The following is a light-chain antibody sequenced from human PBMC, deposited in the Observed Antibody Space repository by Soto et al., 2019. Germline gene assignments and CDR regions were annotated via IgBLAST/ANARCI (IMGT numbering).Light chain of an antibody. CDR3: SAYTSTITVA. V-gene: IGLV2-14*01. CDR2: DVT. Sequence: QSVLTQPASVSGSPGQSITVSCTRTSSDVGDYSSVSWYQQHPGKAPKLIISDVTNRPSGVSNGFSGSKSGNTASLTISGLQAEDEADYYCSAYTSTITVAFGGGTKLTVL. CDR1: SSDVGDYSS. J-gene: IGLJ2*01.